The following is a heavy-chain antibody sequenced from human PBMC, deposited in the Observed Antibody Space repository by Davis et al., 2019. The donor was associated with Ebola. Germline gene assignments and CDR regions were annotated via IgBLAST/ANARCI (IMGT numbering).Heavy chain of an antibody. V-gene: IGHV1-69*13. Sequence: AASVKVSCKASGGTFSSYAISWVRQAPGQGLEWMGGIIPIFGTANYAQKFQGRVTITADESTSTAYMELSSLRSEDTAVYYCARETTVTLIDYWGQGTLVTVSS. J-gene: IGHJ4*02. CDR2: IIPIFGTA. CDR3: ARETTVTLIDY. D-gene: IGHD4-17*01. CDR1: GGTFSSYA.